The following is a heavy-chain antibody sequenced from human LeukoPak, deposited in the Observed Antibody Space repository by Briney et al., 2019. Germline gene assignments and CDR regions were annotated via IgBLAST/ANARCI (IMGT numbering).Heavy chain of an antibody. CDR1: GYSFTSYW. CDR3: ARGYCSDGSCYSFDY. V-gene: IGHV5-51*01. CDR2: IYPGDSDT. Sequence: GESLKISCKGSGYSFTSYWIGWVRQMPGKGLEWMGIIYPGDSDTRYSPSFQGQVTISADKSISTANLQWSSLKASDTAMYYCARGYCSDGSCYSFDYWGQGTLVTVSS. J-gene: IGHJ4*02. D-gene: IGHD2-15*01.